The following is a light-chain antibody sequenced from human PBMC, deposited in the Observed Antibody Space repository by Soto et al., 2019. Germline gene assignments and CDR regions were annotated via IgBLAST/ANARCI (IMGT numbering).Light chain of an antibody. V-gene: IGKV1-39*01. Sequence: DIPMTQSPSSLSASVGDRVTITCRASQSIRNYLHWYQQKPGKAPKLLIYSASSFQSGVPSRFSGSGSGTDLTLTISSLQPEDFAAYYCQQSYSTPYTFGQGTKLEIK. CDR3: QQSYSTPYT. J-gene: IGKJ2*01. CDR1: QSIRNY. CDR2: SAS.